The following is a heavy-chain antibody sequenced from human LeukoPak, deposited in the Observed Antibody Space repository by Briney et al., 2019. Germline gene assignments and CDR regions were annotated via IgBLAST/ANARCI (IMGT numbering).Heavy chain of an antibody. CDR2: IIPIFGTA. D-gene: IGHD1-26*01. V-gene: IGHV1-69*06. CDR1: GGTFSIYA. J-gene: IGHJ4*02. Sequence: SVKVSCKASGGTFSIYANSWVRQAPGQGLEWMGGIIPIFGTANYAQKFQSRGTITADKSTSTAYMELSSLRSEDTAVYYCAHRVGASSGGYYFDYWGQGTLVTVSS. CDR3: AHRVGASSGGYYFDY.